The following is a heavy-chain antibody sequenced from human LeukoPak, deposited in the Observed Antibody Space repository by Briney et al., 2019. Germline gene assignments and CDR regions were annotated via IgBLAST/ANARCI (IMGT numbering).Heavy chain of an antibody. J-gene: IGHJ5*02. CDR3: ARDTGVRGSFGWFDP. D-gene: IGHD2-15*01. Sequence: SQTLSLTCAISGDSVSSNSAAWNWIRQSPSRGLKWLGRTYYRSKWDNDYAVSVKSRITINPDTSKNQFTLHLNSVTPEDTAVYYCARDTGVRGSFGWFDPWGQGTLVTVSS. CDR1: GDSVSSNSAA. CDR2: TYYRSKWDN. V-gene: IGHV6-1*01.